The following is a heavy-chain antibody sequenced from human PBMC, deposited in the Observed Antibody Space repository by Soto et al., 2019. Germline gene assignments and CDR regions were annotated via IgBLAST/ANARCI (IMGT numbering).Heavy chain of an antibody. Sequence: HPGGSLRLSCAASGFTFSSYWMSWVRQAPGKGLEWVANIKQDGSEKYYVDSVKGRFTISRDNAKNSLYLQMNSLRAEDTAVYYCAREMDYGDEDQGGGAFDIWGQGTMVTVSS. CDR1: GFTFSSYW. CDR2: IKQDGSEK. J-gene: IGHJ3*02. D-gene: IGHD4-17*01. CDR3: AREMDYGDEDQGGGAFDI. V-gene: IGHV3-7*01.